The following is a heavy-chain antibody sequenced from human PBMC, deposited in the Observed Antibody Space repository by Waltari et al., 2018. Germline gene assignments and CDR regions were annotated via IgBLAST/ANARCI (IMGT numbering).Heavy chain of an antibody. CDR2: IHAGGST. CDR1: GFRVSYNY. Sequence: EVQLVESGGGLIQPGGSLRLSCEASGFRVSYNYMSWVRQAPGTGLEWVSVIHAGGSTYYGDSVKGRFIISRDISKNTLYLQMNSLTVDDSAMYFCARAGLGSPSQWLQLFDSWGQGTLVTVSS. CDR3: ARAGLGSPSQWLQLFDS. V-gene: IGHV3-53*01. D-gene: IGHD5-12*01. J-gene: IGHJ4*02.